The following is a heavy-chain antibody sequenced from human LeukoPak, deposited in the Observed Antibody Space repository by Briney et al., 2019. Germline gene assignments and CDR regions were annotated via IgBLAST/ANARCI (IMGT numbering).Heavy chain of an antibody. J-gene: IGHJ6*02. D-gene: IGHD1-20*01. CDR3: ARAAYNWNAYYGMDV. V-gene: IGHV3-48*03. CDR1: GFTFSSYE. CDR2: ISSSGSTI. Sequence: GGSLRLSCAASGFTFSSYEMNWVRQAPGKGLEWVSYISSSGSTIYYADSVKGRFTISRDNAKNSLYLQMNSLRAEDTAVYYCARAAYNWNAYYGMDVWGQGTTVTVSS.